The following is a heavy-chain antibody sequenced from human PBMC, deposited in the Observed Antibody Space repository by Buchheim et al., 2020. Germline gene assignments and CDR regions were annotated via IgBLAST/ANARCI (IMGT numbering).Heavy chain of an antibody. CDR3: ARGVGSCSNGDCYKWFDP. CDR1: GDSISSGGYY. J-gene: IGHJ5*02. Sequence: QVQLQESGPGLVKPSQTLSLTCTVSGDSISSGGYYWSWIRQHPGQGLEWIGYIYYTGSTYYNPSVKSRVIISVYTSQYQFSLKLSSVTAADTAVYYCARGVGSCSNGDCYKWFDPWGQGTL. CDR2: IYYTGST. V-gene: IGHV4-31*03. D-gene: IGHD2-8*01.